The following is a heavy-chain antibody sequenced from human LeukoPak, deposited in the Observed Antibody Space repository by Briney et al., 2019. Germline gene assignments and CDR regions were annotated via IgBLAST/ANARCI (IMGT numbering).Heavy chain of an antibody. CDR1: GFTFSNYA. CDR2: ISGSGNWT. Sequence: GGSLRLSCAASGFTFSNYAMSWVRQAPGKGLEWVSDISGSGNWTYYADSVKGRFTISRDNSKNTQHLQMNSLRAEDTAVYYCAKGFNFWSGYLYSHFDYWGQGTLVTVSS. CDR3: AKGFNFWSGYLYSHFDY. V-gene: IGHV3-23*01. D-gene: IGHD3-3*01. J-gene: IGHJ4*02.